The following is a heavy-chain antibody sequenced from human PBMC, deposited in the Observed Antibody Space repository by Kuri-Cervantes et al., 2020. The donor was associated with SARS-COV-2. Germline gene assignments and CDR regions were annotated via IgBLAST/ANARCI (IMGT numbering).Heavy chain of an antibody. V-gene: IGHV4-34*01. CDR1: GGSFSGYY. D-gene: IGHD6-13*01. CDR3: ARVPEGGYSFQH. CDR2: INHSGST. Sequence: SQTLSLTCAVYGGSFSGYYWSWIRQPPGKGLEWIGEINHSGSTNYNPSLKSRVTISVDTSKNQFSLKLSSVTAADTAVYYFARVPEGGYSFQHWGQGTLVTVSS. J-gene: IGHJ1*01.